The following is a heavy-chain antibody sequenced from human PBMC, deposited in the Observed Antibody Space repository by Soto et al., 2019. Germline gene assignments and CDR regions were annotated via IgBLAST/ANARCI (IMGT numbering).Heavy chain of an antibody. D-gene: IGHD2-8*01. CDR2: MNPNSGNT. CDR1: GYTFTSYD. Sequence: GASVKVSCKASGYTFTSYDINWVRQATGQGLEWMGWMNPNSGNTGYAQKFQGRVTMTRNTSISTAYMELSSLRSEDTAVYYCARRGERVYAPQDNYYYYMDVWGKGTSVTVSS. V-gene: IGHV1-8*01. CDR3: ARRGERVYAPQDNYYYYMDV. J-gene: IGHJ6*03.